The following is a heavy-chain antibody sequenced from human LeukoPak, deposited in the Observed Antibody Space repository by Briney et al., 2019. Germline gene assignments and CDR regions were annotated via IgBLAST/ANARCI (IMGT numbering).Heavy chain of an antibody. CDR3: AKKTTGYLMNAFDI. Sequence: SETQSLTCTVSGGSISSYYWSWIRQPPGKGLEWIGYIYYSGSTNYNPSLKSRVTISVDTSKNQFSLKLSSVTAADTAVYYCAKKTTGYLMNAFDIWGQGTMVTVSS. V-gene: IGHV4-59*01. D-gene: IGHD4-17*01. CDR1: GGSISSYY. CDR2: IYYSGST. J-gene: IGHJ3*02.